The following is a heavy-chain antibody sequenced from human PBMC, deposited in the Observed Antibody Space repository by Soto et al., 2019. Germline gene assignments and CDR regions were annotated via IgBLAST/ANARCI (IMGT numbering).Heavy chain of an antibody. Sequence: PGGSLRLSCAASGFTFSSYSMNWVRQAPGKGLEWVSSISGDGNYIYYSDSVKGRFAVSRDNAKNSLYLQMNSLRAEDTALYYCEGEEIVAPPTYNSWGQGTLVTVSS. CDR2: ISGDGNYI. CDR1: GFTFSSYS. CDR3: EGEEIVAPPTYNS. V-gene: IGHV3-21*01. D-gene: IGHD2-15*01. J-gene: IGHJ5*02.